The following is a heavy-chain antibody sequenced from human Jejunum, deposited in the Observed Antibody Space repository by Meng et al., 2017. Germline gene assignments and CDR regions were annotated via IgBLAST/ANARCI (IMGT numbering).Heavy chain of an antibody. J-gene: IGHJ4*02. Sequence: SETLSLTCSVSGASITSGSYYWSWIRQSAGLGVEWMGRVHTSGTSNYNPSLTGRVAISIDASKNQLSLRLRSVGAADSAVYFCARLLVRGTIDSWGQGTMVTVSS. CDR2: VHTSGTS. CDR1: GASITSGSYY. CDR3: ARLLVRGTIDS. D-gene: IGHD2-15*01. V-gene: IGHV4-61*02.